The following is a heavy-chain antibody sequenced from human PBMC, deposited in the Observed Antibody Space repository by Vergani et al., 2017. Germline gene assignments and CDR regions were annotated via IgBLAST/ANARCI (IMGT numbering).Heavy chain of an antibody. CDR1: GGSFSGYY. J-gene: IGHJ5*02. CDR2: IYHSGST. CDR3: ARALVAFGIDP. D-gene: IGHD2/OR15-2a*01. Sequence: QVQLQQWGAGLLKPSETLSLTCAVYGGSFSGYYWSWIRQPPGKGLEWIGYIYHSGSTYYNPSLKSRVTISVDRSKNQFSLKLSSVTAADTAVYYCARALVAFGIDPWGQGTLVTVSS. V-gene: IGHV4-34*01.